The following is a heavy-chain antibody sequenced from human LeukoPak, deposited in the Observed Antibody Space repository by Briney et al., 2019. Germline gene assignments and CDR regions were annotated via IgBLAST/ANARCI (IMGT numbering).Heavy chain of an antibody. CDR3: ARHTLGYSAYNAGYFDY. V-gene: IGHV4-4*01. Sequence: GSLRFSCAASGFTFSNVWMSWVRQAPGKGLEWIGSISHSGNTYYNPSLKSRVTISVFASVDEFSLRLTSVTAADTAVYFCARHTLGYSAYNAGYFDYWGQGSLVTVSS. CDR2: ISHSGNT. CDR1: GFTFSNVW. J-gene: IGHJ4*02. D-gene: IGHD5-12*01.